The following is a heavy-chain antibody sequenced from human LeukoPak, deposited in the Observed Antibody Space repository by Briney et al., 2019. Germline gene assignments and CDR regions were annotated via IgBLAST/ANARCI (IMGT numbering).Heavy chain of an antibody. V-gene: IGHV3-21*01. Sequence: GRSLRLSCAASGFTFSSYAMHWVRQAPGKGLEWVSSISSSSSYIYYADSVKGRFTISRDNAKNSLYLQMNSLRAEDTAVYYCARDSSGAYYDILTGYLPYYYYGMDVWGQGTTVTVSS. CDR2: ISSSSSYI. CDR1: GFTFSSYA. CDR3: ARDSSGAYYDILTGYLPYYYYGMDV. J-gene: IGHJ6*02. D-gene: IGHD3-9*01.